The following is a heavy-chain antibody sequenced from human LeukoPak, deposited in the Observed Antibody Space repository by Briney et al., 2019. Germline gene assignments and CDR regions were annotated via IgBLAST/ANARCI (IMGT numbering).Heavy chain of an antibody. CDR3: AKDLGGSGSYCVLDY. CDR2: IYTGGST. Sequence: PGGSLRLSCAASGFTVSSNYMSWVRQAPGKGLEWVSVIYTGGSTYYADSVKGRFTISRDNSKNTLYLQMNSLRAEDTAVYYCAKDLGGSGSYCVLDYWGQGTLVTVSS. J-gene: IGHJ4*02. CDR1: GFTVSSNY. V-gene: IGHV3-66*01. D-gene: IGHD3-10*01.